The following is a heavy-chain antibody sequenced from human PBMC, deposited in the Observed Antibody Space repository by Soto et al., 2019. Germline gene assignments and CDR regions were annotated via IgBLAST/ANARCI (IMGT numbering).Heavy chain of an antibody. CDR2: IYSGGST. Sequence: EVQLVESGGGLVQPGGSLRLSCAASGFTVSSNYMSWVRQAPGKGLEWVSVIYSGGSTYYADSVKGRFTISRDNSKNTLYLQMNSRSADDTAVYYCARDYYGSGSIYYYGMDVWGQGTTVTVSS. D-gene: IGHD3-10*01. V-gene: IGHV3-66*01. J-gene: IGHJ6*02. CDR1: GFTVSSNY. CDR3: ARDYYGSGSIYYYGMDV.